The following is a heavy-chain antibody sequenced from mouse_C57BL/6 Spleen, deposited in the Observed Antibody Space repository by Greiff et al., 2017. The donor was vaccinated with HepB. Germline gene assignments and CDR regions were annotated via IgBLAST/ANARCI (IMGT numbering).Heavy chain of an antibody. D-gene: IGHD2-14*01. Sequence: VQLQQSGPGLVQPSQSLSITCTVSGFSLTSYGVHWVRQSPGKGLAWLGVIWSGGSTDYNAAFISRLSISKDNSKSQVFFKMNSLQADDTAIYYCASLRYYFDYWGQGTTLTVSS. V-gene: IGHV2-2*01. CDR1: GFSLTSYG. CDR2: IWSGGST. J-gene: IGHJ2*01. CDR3: ASLRYYFDY.